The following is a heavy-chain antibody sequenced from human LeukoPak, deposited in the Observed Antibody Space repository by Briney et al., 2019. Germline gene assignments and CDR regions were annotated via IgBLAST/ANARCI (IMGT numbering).Heavy chain of an antibody. CDR2: IDPSGGST. V-gene: IGHV1-46*01. D-gene: IGHD3-10*01. CDR1: GYTFTSFH. Sequence: ASVKVSFKTSGYTFTSFHMHWVRQAPGQGREWMGMIDPSGGSTTYAQNFQGRVTMTRDTSTNTFYIELSSLRFDDTAIYFCARGHSFRGGYVSRWLDPWGQGTLVTVSS. CDR3: ARGHSFRGGYVSRWLDP. J-gene: IGHJ5*02.